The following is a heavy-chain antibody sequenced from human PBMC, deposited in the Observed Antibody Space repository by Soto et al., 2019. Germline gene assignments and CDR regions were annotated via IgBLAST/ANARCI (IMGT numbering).Heavy chain of an antibody. J-gene: IGHJ6*03. CDR2: IKSKTDGGTT. CDR1: GFTFSNAW. Sequence: GGSLRLSCAASGFTFSNAWMSWVRQAPGKGLEWVGRIKSKTDGGTTDYAAPVKGRFTISRDDSKNTLYLQMNSLKTEDTAVYYCTTLREGYCSGGSCFTYYYYYMDVWGKGTTVTVSS. D-gene: IGHD2-15*01. V-gene: IGHV3-15*01. CDR3: TTLREGYCSGGSCFTYYYYYMDV.